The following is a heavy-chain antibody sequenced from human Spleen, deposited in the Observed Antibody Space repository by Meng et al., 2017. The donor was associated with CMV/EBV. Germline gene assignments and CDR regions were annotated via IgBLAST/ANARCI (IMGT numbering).Heavy chain of an antibody. CDR2: ISRSSSHI. J-gene: IGHJ4*02. CDR3: VRYYCASPSCFIDY. CDR1: GFTFSGYS. D-gene: IGHD2-2*01. Sequence: GGSLRLSCAASGFTFSGYSMNWVRQAPGKGLEWVSSISRSSSHIYYADSVKGRFTISRDNANNSLYLQMNSLRAEDTAVYYCVRYYCASPSCFIDYWGQGTLVTVSS. V-gene: IGHV3-21*01.